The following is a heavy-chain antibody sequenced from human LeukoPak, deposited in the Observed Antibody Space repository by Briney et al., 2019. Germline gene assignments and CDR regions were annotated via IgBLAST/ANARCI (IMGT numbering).Heavy chain of an antibody. CDR3: ARHASGYDGDY. J-gene: IGHJ4*02. V-gene: IGHV5-10-1*01. D-gene: IGHD5-12*01. Sequence: GESLKISCKGSEYRFNSYWISWVRQMPGKGLEWMGRIDPSDSYTNYSPSFQGHVTISADKSISTVYLQWSSLKASDTAMYYCARHASGYDGDYWGQGTLVTVSS. CDR2: IDPSDSYT. CDR1: EYRFNSYW.